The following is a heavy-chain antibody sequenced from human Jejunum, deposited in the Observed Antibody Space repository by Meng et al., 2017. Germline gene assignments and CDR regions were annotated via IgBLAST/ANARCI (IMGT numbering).Heavy chain of an antibody. D-gene: IGHD6-19*01. CDR3: ARTASSGWYWFDP. Sequence: GSLRLSCTVSGDSITSYYWGWIRQSPGKGLEWIGHVSYNGRSNYNTSLKSRVSMSVDTSKNQFSLKLSSVTAADTAVYYCARTASSGWYWFDPWGQGNLVTVSS. CDR1: GDSITSYY. V-gene: IGHV4-59*01. J-gene: IGHJ5*02. CDR2: VSYNGRS.